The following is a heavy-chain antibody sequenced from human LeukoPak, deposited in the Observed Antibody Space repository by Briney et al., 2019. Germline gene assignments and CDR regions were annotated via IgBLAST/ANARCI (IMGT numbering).Heavy chain of an antibody. CDR3: ARAGDYGDYGMDV. CDR2: ISSSSSHI. V-gene: IGHV3-21*01. Sequence: PGGSLRLSCTASGFTFGDYAMSWVRQAPGKGLEWVSSISSSSSHIYYADSVRGRFTISRDNAKNSLYLQMNSLRGEDTALYYCARAGDYGDYGMDVWGQGTTVTVSS. CDR1: GFTFGDYA. D-gene: IGHD4-17*01. J-gene: IGHJ6*02.